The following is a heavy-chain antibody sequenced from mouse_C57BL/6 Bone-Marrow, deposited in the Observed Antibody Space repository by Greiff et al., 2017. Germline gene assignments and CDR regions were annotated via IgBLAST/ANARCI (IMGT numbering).Heavy chain of an antibody. CDR1: GFTFSDYG. CDR2: ISSGSSTI. V-gene: IGHV5-17*01. CDR3: ARDHYYGSSLDD. Sequence: EVKLVESGGGLVKPGGSLKLSCAASGFTFSDYGLHWVRQAPEKGLEWVAYISSGSSTIYSADTVKGRFTISRDNAKNTLFLQMTRLRSEDTAMYYCARDHYYGSSLDDWGQGTTRTGSS. D-gene: IGHD1-1*01. J-gene: IGHJ2*01.